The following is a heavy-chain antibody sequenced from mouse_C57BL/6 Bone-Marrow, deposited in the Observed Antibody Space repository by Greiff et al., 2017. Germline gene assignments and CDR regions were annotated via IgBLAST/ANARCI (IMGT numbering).Heavy chain of an antibody. CDR2: IDPSDSYT. CDR3: ARLGYYYGDYYAMDY. J-gene: IGHJ4*01. CDR1: GYTFTSYW. D-gene: IGHD1-1*01. V-gene: IGHV1-50*01. Sequence: QVQLQQSGAELVKPGASVKLSCKASGYTFTSYWMQWVKQRPGQGLEWIGEIDPSDSYTNYNQKFKGKATLTVDTSSSTAYMQLSSLTSEDSAVYYCARLGYYYGDYYAMDYWGQGTSVTVSS.